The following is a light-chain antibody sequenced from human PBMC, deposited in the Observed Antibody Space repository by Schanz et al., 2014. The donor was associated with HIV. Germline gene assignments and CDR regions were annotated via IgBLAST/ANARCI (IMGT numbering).Light chain of an antibody. Sequence: QSALTQPASVSGAPGQSITISCTGTSSDVGGYNYASWYQQHPGKAPKLMIYDVSNRPSGDSNRFSGSKSGNTASLTISGLQAEDEADYYCSSYTSSSTLASVFGGGTKLTVL. CDR2: DVS. J-gene: IGLJ2*01. CDR3: SSYTSSSTLASV. CDR1: SSDVGGYNY. V-gene: IGLV2-14*03.